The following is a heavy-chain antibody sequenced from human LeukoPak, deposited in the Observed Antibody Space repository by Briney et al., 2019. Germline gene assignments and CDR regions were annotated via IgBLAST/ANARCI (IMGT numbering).Heavy chain of an antibody. Sequence: ASVKVSCKASGYTFTSYGISWGRQAPGQGLEWMGWISAYNGNTNSAQKVQGRVTLTTDTSTSTAYMELRSLRSDDTAVYYCATQVDTSMALPDYWGQGTLVTVSS. CDR3: ATQVDTSMALPDY. D-gene: IGHD5-18*01. J-gene: IGHJ4*02. V-gene: IGHV1-18*01. CDR1: GYTFTSYG. CDR2: ISAYNGNT.